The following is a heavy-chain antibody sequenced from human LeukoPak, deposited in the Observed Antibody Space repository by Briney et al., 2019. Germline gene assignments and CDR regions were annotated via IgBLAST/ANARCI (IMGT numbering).Heavy chain of an antibody. D-gene: IGHD2-15*01. J-gene: IGHJ4*02. V-gene: IGHV4-34*01. Sequence: ASETLSLTCAVYGGSFSGYYWSWIRQPPGKGLEWIGEINHSGSTNYNPSLKSRVTISVDTSKNQFSLKLSSVTAADTAVYYCARWGSGNDCWGQGTLVTVSS. CDR3: ARWGSGNDC. CDR2: INHSGST. CDR1: GGSFSGYY.